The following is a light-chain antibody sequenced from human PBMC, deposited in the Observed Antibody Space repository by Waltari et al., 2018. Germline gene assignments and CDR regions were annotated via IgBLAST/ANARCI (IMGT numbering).Light chain of an antibody. Sequence: QSALTQPASVSGSPGQSITIPCTGRNNDIGTYNLVSWYLQHPGKAPQLIIFEVTERPSGVSTRFSGSKSVTTASLTISGLQAEDEADYYCFSYAGSGYVFGSGTKVTVL. CDR1: NNDIGTYNL. V-gene: IGLV2-23*02. CDR2: EVT. J-gene: IGLJ1*01. CDR3: FSYAGSGYV.